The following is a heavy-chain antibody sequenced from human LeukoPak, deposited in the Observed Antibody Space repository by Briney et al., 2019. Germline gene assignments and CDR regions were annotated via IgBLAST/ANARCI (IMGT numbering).Heavy chain of an antibody. CDR3: ARYYYDSSGQIDY. D-gene: IGHD3-22*01. V-gene: IGHV1-2*02. CDR2: INPNSGGT. Sequence: ASVKVSCKASGYTFTGYYMHWVRQAPGQGLEWMGWINPNSGGTNYAQKFQGRVTMTTDTSTSTAYMELRSLRSDDTAVYYCARYYYDSSGQIDYWGQGTLVTVSS. CDR1: GYTFTGYY. J-gene: IGHJ4*02.